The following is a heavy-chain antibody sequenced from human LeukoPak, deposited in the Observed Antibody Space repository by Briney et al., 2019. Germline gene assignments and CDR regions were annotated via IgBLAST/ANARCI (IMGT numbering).Heavy chain of an antibody. D-gene: IGHD3-22*01. CDR2: INPNSGGT. Sequence: GASVKVSCKASGYTFTGYYMHWVRQAPGQGLEWMGWINPNSGGTNYAQKFQGRVTMTRDTSISTAYMELSRLRSDDTAVYYCAREKYYYDSSGYYYVGGAFDIWGQGTMVTVSS. J-gene: IGHJ3*02. CDR1: GYTFTGYY. CDR3: AREKYYYDSSGYYYVGGAFDI. V-gene: IGHV1-2*02.